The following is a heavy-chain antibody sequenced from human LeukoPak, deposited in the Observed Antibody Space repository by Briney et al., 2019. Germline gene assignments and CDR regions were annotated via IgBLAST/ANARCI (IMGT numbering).Heavy chain of an antibody. CDR1: GGTFSSYA. J-gene: IGHJ6*02. Sequence: SVKVSCKASGGTFSSYAISWVRQAPGQGLEWMGGIIPIFGTANYAQKFQGRVTITTDESTSTAYMELSSLRSEDTAVYYCARGGYATPADGMDVWGQGTTVTVSS. D-gene: IGHD2-2*01. V-gene: IGHV1-69*05. CDR2: IIPIFGTA. CDR3: ARGGYATPADGMDV.